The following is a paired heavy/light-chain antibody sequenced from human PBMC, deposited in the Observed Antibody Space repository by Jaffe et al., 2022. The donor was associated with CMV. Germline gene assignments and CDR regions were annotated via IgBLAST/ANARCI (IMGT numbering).Heavy chain of an antibody. Sequence: QVQLQESGPGLVKPSETLSLSCTVSGGSISSYYWSWIRQPPGKGLEWIGYIYYSGSSNYNPSLKSRVTISVDKSKNQFSLKLTSVSAADTAVYYCARPLHDSHVYWGSGNPRAFDIWGQGTMVIVSS. CDR1: GGSISSYY. D-gene: IGHD3-22*01. V-gene: IGHV4-59*01. CDR3: ARPLHDSHVYWGSGNPRAFDI. CDR2: IYYSGSS. J-gene: IGHJ3*02.
Light chain of an antibody. J-gene: IGLJ1*01. CDR2: DVS. CDR1: SSDIGDYNY. V-gene: IGLV2-14*03. CDR3: SSYTSSSTFV. Sequence: QSALTQPASVSGSPGQSITISCTGTSSDIGDYNYVSWYQQQPDKAPKLMIYDVSKRPSGVSDRFSGSKSGNTASLTISGLQAEDEADYYCSSYTSSSTFVFGTGTKVTVL.